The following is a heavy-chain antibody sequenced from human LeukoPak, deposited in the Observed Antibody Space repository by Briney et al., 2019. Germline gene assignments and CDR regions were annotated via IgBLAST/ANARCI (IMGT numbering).Heavy chain of an antibody. V-gene: IGHV4-4*07. D-gene: IGHD2-2*01. CDR1: GGSISSYY. Sequence: SETLSLTCTVSGGSISSYYWSWIRQPAGKGLEWIGRIHTSGSINYNPSLKSRVTISVDTSKNQFSLKLSSVTAADTAVYYCARVGCSSTSCYYFDYWGQGTLVTVSS. J-gene: IGHJ4*02. CDR2: IHTSGSI. CDR3: ARVGCSSTSCYYFDY.